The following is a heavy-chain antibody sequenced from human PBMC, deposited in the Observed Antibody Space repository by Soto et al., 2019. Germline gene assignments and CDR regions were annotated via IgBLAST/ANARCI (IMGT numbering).Heavy chain of an antibody. V-gene: IGHV2-70*01. CDR3: ARTEIVGAYYYGMDV. CDR2: IDWDDDK. Sequence: SGPTLVNPTQTLTLTCTCSGFSLSTSGMCVSWIRQPPGKALEWLALIDWDDDKYYSTSLKTRLTNSKDTSKNQVVLTMTNMDPVDTATYYCARTEIVGAYYYGMDVWGQGTTVTVSS. D-gene: IGHD1-26*01. CDR1: GFSLSTSGMC. J-gene: IGHJ6*02.